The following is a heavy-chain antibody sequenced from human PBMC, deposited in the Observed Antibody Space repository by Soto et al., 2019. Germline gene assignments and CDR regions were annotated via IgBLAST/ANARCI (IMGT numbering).Heavy chain of an antibody. V-gene: IGHV3-30*18. CDR3: AKALNFWREIYYMDV. Sequence: GGSLRLSCAASGFTFSSYGMHWVRQAPGKGLEWVAVISYDGSNKYYADSVKGRFTISRDNSKNTLYLQMNSLRAEDTAVYYCAKALNFWREIYYMDVWGKGTTVTAP. D-gene: IGHD3-3*01. J-gene: IGHJ6*03. CDR2: ISYDGSNK. CDR1: GFTFSSYG.